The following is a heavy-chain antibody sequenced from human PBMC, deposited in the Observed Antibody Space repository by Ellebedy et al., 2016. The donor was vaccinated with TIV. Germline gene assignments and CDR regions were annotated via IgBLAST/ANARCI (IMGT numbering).Heavy chain of an antibody. Sequence: GESLKISXSGSGYTFSSYWIGWVRQMPGQGLEWMGIIYPGDSDTRYSPSFQGQVTISADKSTSTAYLQWRSLKASDTAMYYCARRQLDPRSPWFGAFEIWGQGTMVTVSS. D-gene: IGHD3-10*01. CDR2: IYPGDSDT. J-gene: IGHJ3*02. CDR3: ARRQLDPRSPWFGAFEI. V-gene: IGHV5-51*01. CDR1: GYTFSSYW.